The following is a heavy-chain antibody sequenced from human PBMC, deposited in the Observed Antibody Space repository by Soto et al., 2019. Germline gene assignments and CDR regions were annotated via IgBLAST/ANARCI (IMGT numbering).Heavy chain of an antibody. CDR1: GFTFSSHG. V-gene: IGHV3-30*18. J-gene: IGHJ6*02. CDR3: AKGPLDTAMVIDYYGMDV. CDR2: ISYDGSNK. D-gene: IGHD5-18*01. Sequence: QVQLVESGGGVVQPGRSLRLSCAASGFTFSSHGMHWVRQAPGKGLEWVAVISYDGSNKYYADSVKGRFTISRDNSKNTLYLQMNSLRAEDTAVYYCAKGPLDTAMVIDYYGMDVWGQGTTVTVSS.